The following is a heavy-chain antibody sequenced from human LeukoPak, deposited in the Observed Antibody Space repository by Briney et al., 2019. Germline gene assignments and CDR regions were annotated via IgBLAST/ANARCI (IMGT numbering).Heavy chain of an antibody. D-gene: IGHD4-17*01. CDR1: GGSISSYY. J-gene: IGHJ4*02. Sequence: SETLSLTCTVSGGSISSYYWSWIRQPAGKGLEWIGRIYTSGSTNYNPSLKSRVTMSVDTSKNQFSLKLSSVTAADTAVYYCAGGGTGRMTTVIHRWGQGTLVTVSS. CDR2: IYTSGST. V-gene: IGHV4-4*07. CDR3: AGGGTGRMTTVIHR.